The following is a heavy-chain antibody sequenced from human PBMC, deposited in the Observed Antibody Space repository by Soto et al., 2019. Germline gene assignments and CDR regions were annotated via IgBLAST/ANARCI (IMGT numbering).Heavy chain of an antibody. CDR1: GDSVSSNNAS. V-gene: IGHV6-1*01. D-gene: IGHD5-12*01. Sequence: SQTLSLTCAFSGDSVSSNNASWNWIRQSPSRGLEWLGRTYFRSKWYNDYAVSVKSRIIINPDTSNNQFSLQLNSVTPEDTAVYFCAKGDNLGPKTGYAFDPWGQGIMVTVS. CDR2: TYFRSKWYN. J-gene: IGHJ5*02. CDR3: AKGDNLGPKTGYAFDP.